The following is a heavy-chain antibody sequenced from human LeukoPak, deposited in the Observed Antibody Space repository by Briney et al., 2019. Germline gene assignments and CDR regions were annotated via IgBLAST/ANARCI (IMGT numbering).Heavy chain of an antibody. CDR2: ISDSGGST. CDR1: GFAFSTYA. CDR3: AKATYCSGGDCYSGFY. D-gene: IGHD2-15*01. J-gene: IGHJ4*02. V-gene: IGHV3-23*01. Sequence: PGGSLRLSCAASGFAFSTYAMSWVRQAPGKGLEWVSGISDSGGSTYYADSVKGRFTISRDNSRNTLHLQLNSLGPEDTAVYYCAKATYCSGGDCYSGFYWDQGTLVTVSS.